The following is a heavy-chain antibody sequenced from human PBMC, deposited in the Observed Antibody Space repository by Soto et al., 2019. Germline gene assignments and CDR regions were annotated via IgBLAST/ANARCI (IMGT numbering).Heavy chain of an antibody. V-gene: IGHV3-21*01. J-gene: IGHJ4*02. CDR1: GFTFSSYS. CDR2: ISSSSSYI. Sequence: GGSLRLSCAASGFTFSSYSMNWVRQAPGKGLEWVSSISSSSSYIYYADSVKGRFTISRDNAKNSLYLQMNSLRAEDTAVYYCARGLYYYDSSGYYGHWCPGTLVTVSS. D-gene: IGHD3-22*01. CDR3: ARGLYYYDSSGYYGH.